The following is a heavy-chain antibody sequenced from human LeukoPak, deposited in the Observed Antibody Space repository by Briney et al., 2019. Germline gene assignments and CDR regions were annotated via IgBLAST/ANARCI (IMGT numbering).Heavy chain of an antibody. D-gene: IGHD2-2*01. CDR3: ARTPGYCSSTSCFYFDY. J-gene: IGHJ4*02. Sequence: VASVKVSYKASGGTFSSYAISWVRQAPGQGLEWMGGIIPIFGTANYALKFQGRVTITTDESTSTAYMELSSLRSEDTAVYYCARTPGYCSSTSCFYFDYWGQGTLVTVSS. CDR2: IIPIFGTA. CDR1: GGTFSSYA. V-gene: IGHV1-69*05.